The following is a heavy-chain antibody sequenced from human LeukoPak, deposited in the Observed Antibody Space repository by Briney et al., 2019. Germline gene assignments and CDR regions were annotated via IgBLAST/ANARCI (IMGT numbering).Heavy chain of an antibody. Sequence: SVKVSCKASGGTFSSYAISWVRQAPGQGIEWMGRIIPILCIANYAQKFQGRVTITADKSTSTAYMELSSLRSEDTAVYYCASGPQRTAAQYVDYWGQGTLVTVSS. V-gene: IGHV1-69*04. J-gene: IGHJ4*02. CDR2: IIPILCIA. CDR3: ASGPQRTAAQYVDY. CDR1: GGTFSSYA. D-gene: IGHD1-14*01.